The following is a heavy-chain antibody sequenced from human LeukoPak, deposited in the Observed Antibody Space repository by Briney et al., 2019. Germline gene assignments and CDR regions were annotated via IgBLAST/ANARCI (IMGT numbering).Heavy chain of an antibody. J-gene: IGHJ6*02. D-gene: IGHD6-19*01. CDR1: GGSFSGYY. CDR3: ASTTSGWYRENEGMDV. V-gene: IGHV4-34*01. CDR2: INHSGST. Sequence: SETLSLTCAVHGGSFSGYYWSWIRQPPGKGLEWIGEINHSGSTNYNPSLKSRVTISVDTSKNQFSLKLSSVTAADTAVYYCASTTSGWYRENEGMDVWGQGTTVTVSS.